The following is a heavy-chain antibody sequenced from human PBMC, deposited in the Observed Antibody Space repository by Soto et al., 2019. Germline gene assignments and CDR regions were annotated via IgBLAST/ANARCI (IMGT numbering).Heavy chain of an antibody. Sequence: QITLKESGPTLVKPTQTLTLTCTFSGFSLSTSGVGVGWIRQPPGKALEWLALIYWDDDKRYSPSLKSRLTITKDTSKSQVVLTMTNMDPVDTATYYCAHILPYIAVAGTAFDYWGQGTLVTVSS. V-gene: IGHV2-5*02. CDR2: IYWDDDK. CDR3: AHILPYIAVAGTAFDY. D-gene: IGHD6-19*01. J-gene: IGHJ4*02. CDR1: GFSLSTSGVG.